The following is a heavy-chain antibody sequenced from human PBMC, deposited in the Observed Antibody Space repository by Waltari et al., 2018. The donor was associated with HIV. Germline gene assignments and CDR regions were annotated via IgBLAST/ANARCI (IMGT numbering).Heavy chain of an antibody. Sequence: QITLKESGPTLVKPTQTLTLTCTFSGFSLSTSGVGVGWIRQPPGKALEWLALIYWNDDKRYSPSLKSRLTITKDTSKNQVVLTMTNMDPVDTATYYCAHSHYGDYDLCFDYWGQGTLVTVSS. CDR3: AHSHYGDYDLCFDY. J-gene: IGHJ4*02. CDR2: IYWNDDK. D-gene: IGHD4-17*01. V-gene: IGHV2-5*01. CDR1: GFSLSTSGVG.